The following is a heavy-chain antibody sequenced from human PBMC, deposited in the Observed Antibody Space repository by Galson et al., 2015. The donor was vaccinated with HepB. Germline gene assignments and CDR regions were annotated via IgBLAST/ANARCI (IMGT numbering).Heavy chain of an antibody. V-gene: IGHV3-30*03. D-gene: IGHD4-17*01. CDR3: ARVADADYGDHSHFDS. J-gene: IGHJ4*02. CDR2: ISYDGNSK. CDR1: GFTFYSYG. Sequence: SLRLSCAASGFTFYSYGMHRVRQAPGKGLEWVALISYDGNSKYYADSVRGRFTISRDNSKNTLYLQMNSLRGEDTALYYCARVADADYGDHSHFDSWGQGTLVTVSS.